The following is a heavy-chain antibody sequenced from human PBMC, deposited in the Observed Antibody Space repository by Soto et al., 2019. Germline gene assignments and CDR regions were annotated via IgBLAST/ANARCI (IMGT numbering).Heavy chain of an antibody. V-gene: IGHV5-51*01. Sequence: PGESLKISCKGSGYSFSTYWIGWVRQMPGKGLEWMGIIYPGDSDTRYSPSFQGQVTISADRSISTAYLQWSSLKASDTAIYYCAREGRDMVKGYYYGMDVWGQGTTVTVSS. CDR3: AREGRDMVKGYYYGMDV. CDR2: IYPGDSDT. CDR1: GYSFSTYW. J-gene: IGHJ6*02. D-gene: IGHD5-18*01.